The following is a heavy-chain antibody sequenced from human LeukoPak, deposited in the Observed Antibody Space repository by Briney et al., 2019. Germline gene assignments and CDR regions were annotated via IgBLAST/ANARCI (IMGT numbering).Heavy chain of an antibody. CDR3: ARDPYGDYYFDY. V-gene: IGHV3-7*01. CDR1: GFTLSTYY. CDR2: INQAGSET. D-gene: IGHD4-17*01. J-gene: IGHJ4*02. Sequence: GGSLRLSCAASGFTLSTYYMSWVRQAPGKGLEWVANINQAGSETYYVDSVKGRFTISRDNSKNLLYLHMNSLRAEDTAVYYCARDPYGDYYFDYWGQGTLVTVSS.